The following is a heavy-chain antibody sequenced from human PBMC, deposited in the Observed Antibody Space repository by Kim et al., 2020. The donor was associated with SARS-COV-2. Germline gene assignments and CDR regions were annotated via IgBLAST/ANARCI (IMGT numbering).Heavy chain of an antibody. CDR1: GGSFSGYY. V-gene: IGHV4-34*01. D-gene: IGHD3-22*01. J-gene: IGHJ3*02. CDR3: AREGRRYYDSSGYHDAFD. Sequence: SETLSLTCAVYGGSFSGYYWSWIRQPPGKGLEWIGEINHSGSTNYNPSLKSRVTISVDTSKNQFSLKLSSVTAADTAVYYCAREGRRYYDSSGYHDAFD. CDR2: INHSGST.